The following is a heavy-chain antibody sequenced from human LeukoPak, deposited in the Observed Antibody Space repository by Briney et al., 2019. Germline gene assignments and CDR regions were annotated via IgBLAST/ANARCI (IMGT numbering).Heavy chain of an antibody. CDR2: FDPEDDEI. CDR3: ATAYYYESSGYRNWFDP. V-gene: IGHV1-24*01. J-gene: IGHJ5*02. D-gene: IGHD3-22*01. CDR1: GYTLTELS. Sequence: ASVKVSCKVSGYTLTELSMHWVRQAPGKGLEWMGGFDPEDDEIMYAQKFQGRVTMTEDTSADTAYMELSSLRSEATAVYYCATAYYYESSGYRNWFDPWGQGTLVTVSS.